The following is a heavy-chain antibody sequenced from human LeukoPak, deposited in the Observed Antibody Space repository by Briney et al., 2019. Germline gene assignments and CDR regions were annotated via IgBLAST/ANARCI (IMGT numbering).Heavy chain of an antibody. CDR1: GGSISGYY. J-gene: IGHJ4*02. V-gene: IGHV4-4*07. CDR2: IYTTGSI. Sequence: SETLSLTCTVSGGSISGYYWSWIQQPAGKGLEWIGRIYTTGSIHYSPSLQSRVTMSLDTSKSQFSPKLSSVTAADTAVYFCARGGISTGGADYWGQGTLVTVSS. D-gene: IGHD6-13*01. CDR3: ARGGISTGGADY.